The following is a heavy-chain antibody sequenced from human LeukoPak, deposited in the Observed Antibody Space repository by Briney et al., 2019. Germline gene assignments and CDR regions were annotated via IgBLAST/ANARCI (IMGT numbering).Heavy chain of an antibody. V-gene: IGHV1-8*01. CDR2: MNPNSGNT. J-gene: IGHJ4*02. CDR3: ARRGGRGGYCSSTSCYAFFL. Sequence: APVKVSCKASGYTFTSYDINWVRQATGQGLEWMGWMNPNSGNTGYAQKFQGRVTMTRNTSISTAYMELSSLRSEDTAVYYCARRGGRGGYCSSTSCYAFFLWGQGTLVTVSS. CDR1: GYTFTSYD. D-gene: IGHD2-2*01.